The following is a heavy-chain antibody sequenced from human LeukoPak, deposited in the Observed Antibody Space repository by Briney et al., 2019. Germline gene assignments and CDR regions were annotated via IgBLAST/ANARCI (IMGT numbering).Heavy chain of an antibody. CDR3: ARGPYSSNWYVDY. D-gene: IGHD6-13*01. CDR2: ISRTGNSI. Sequence: QPGGSLRLSCAASGFTLSSYEMNWVRLAPGEGLEWISYISRTGNSIYYADSVKGRFTISRGSAKNSLYLQMNSLRAEDTAVYYCARGPYSSNWYVDYWGQGTLVTVAS. J-gene: IGHJ4*02. V-gene: IGHV3-48*03. CDR1: GFTLSSYE.